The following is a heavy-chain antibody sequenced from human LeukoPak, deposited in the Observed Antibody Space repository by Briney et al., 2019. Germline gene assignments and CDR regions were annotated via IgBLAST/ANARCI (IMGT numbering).Heavy chain of an antibody. CDR2: ISINTDT. CDR1: GIAVTGNY. Sequence: PGGSLTPSCAASGIAVTGNYMSWVRQPPGKGLEWVSFISINTDTFYADSVRGRFTISRDSSENTLFLQMNSLRDEDSAVYYCAIAQSWDELFDSWGQGTLVTVSS. D-gene: IGHD1-26*01. CDR3: AIAQSWDELFDS. J-gene: IGHJ4*02. V-gene: IGHV3-53*01.